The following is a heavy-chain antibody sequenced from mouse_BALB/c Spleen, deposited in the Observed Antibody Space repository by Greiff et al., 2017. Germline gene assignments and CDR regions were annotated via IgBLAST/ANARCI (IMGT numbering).Heavy chain of an antibody. CDR3: ARGYDGYYYAMDY. Sequence: EVQLVESGPSLVKPSQTLSLTCSVTGDSITSGYWNWIRKFPGNKLEYMGYISYSGSTYYNPSLKSRISITRDTSKNQYYLQLNSVTTEDTATYYCARGYDGYYYAMDYWGQGTSVTVSS. CDR1: GDSITSGY. V-gene: IGHV3-8*02. J-gene: IGHJ4*01. D-gene: IGHD2-14*01. CDR2: ISYSGST.